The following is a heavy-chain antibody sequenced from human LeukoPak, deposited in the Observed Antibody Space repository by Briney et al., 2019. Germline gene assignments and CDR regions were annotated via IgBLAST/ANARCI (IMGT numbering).Heavy chain of an antibody. CDR3: ARHESGYDFFFDY. V-gene: IGHV1-18*01. Sequence: ASVKVSCKASGYTFTSYDISWVRQAPGQGLDWMGWISAYNGYTNYAQMLQGRVTMTTDTSTSTAYMELRSLRSDDTAVYYRARHESGYDFFFDYWGQGTLVTVSS. CDR2: ISAYNGYT. CDR1: GYTFTSYD. J-gene: IGHJ4*02. D-gene: IGHD5-12*01.